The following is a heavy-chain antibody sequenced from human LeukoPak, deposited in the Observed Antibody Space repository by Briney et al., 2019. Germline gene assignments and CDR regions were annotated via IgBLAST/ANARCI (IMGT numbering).Heavy chain of an antibody. J-gene: IGHJ4*02. CDR3: ARDNHYYDSSGSDY. Sequence: GGSLRLSCAASGFTVSSNYMSWVRQAPGKGLEWVSVIYSGGSTYYADSVKGRFTISRDNSKNTLYLQMNSLRAEDTAMYYCARDNHYYDSSGSDYWGQGTLVTVSS. CDR1: GFTVSSNY. CDR2: IYSGGST. D-gene: IGHD3-22*01. V-gene: IGHV3-66*02.